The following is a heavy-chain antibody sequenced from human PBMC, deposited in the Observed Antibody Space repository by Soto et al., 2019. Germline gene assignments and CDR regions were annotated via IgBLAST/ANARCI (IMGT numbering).Heavy chain of an antibody. D-gene: IGHD1-1*01. J-gene: IGHJ4*02. CDR3: ARGRYGDY. CDR2: ISAHHGNT. V-gene: IGHV1-18*01. CDR1: GYTFTSYG. Sequence: QVHLVQSGAEVKKPGASVKVSCKCSGYTFTSYGITWVRQAPGQGLEWMGWISAHHGNTNYAQKLQGRVTVTRDTSTSTAYMELRSLRADDTAVYYCARGRYGDYWGQGALVTGSS.